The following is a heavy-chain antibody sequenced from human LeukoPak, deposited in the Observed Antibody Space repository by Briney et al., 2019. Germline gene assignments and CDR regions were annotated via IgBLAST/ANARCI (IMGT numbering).Heavy chain of an antibody. D-gene: IGHD6-6*01. CDR3: ARHGSIAAESIDY. CDR2: IYPGDSDT. CDR1: GYSFTNYW. V-gene: IGHV5-51*01. J-gene: IGHJ4*02. Sequence: GESLKISCKGSGYSFTNYWIGWVRQMPGKGPEWMGIIYPGDSDTRYSPSFQGQVTISADKSVTTAYLQWSSLKASDTAMYYCARHGSIAAESIDYWGQGTLVTVSS.